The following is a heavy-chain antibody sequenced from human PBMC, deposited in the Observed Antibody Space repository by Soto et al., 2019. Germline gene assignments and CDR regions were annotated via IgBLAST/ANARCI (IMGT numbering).Heavy chain of an antibody. CDR2: ISSDNGKM. CDR3: AAIVSNPNLNYFYYGMDV. J-gene: IGHJ6*02. Sequence: QVQLVQSGAEVKKPGASVKVSCKASGYTFTIDGISWVRQAPGQGLEWMGWISSDNGKMNYAQKVQGRITMTTDTSTGTAYMELRSLRSDDTAVYYCAAIVSNPNLNYFYYGMDVWGQGTTVTVSS. D-gene: IGHD1-26*01. V-gene: IGHV1-18*01. CDR1: GYTFTIDG.